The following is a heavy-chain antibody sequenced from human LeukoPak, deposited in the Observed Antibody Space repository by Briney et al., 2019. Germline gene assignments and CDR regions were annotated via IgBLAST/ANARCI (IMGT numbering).Heavy chain of an antibody. D-gene: IGHD4-17*01. CDR1: GDSVSSTNYY. Sequence: SETLSLTCVVSGDSVSSTNYYWGWIRQPPGKGLEWIGTTHYSGNTYYNPSLKSRVTISLDTSKNQFSLRLNSVTAADTAVYYCAREGAYRTYGDYSPFDFWGQGTLVTVSS. V-gene: IGHV4-39*07. J-gene: IGHJ5*01. CDR3: AREGAYRTYGDYSPFDF. CDR2: THYSGNT.